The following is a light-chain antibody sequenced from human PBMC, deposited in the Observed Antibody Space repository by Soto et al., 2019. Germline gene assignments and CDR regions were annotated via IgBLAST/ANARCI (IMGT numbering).Light chain of an antibody. CDR1: SSNIGSNY. CDR3: AAWDDSLSGWV. CDR2: RNN. J-gene: IGLJ3*02. V-gene: IGLV1-47*01. Sequence: QSVLTQPHSASGTPGQRVTISCSGSSSNIGSNYVYWYQQLPGTAPKLLIYRNNQRPSGVPDRFSGSKSGTSASLAISGLRSEDEAVYDCAAWDDSLSGWVFGGGTQLTVL.